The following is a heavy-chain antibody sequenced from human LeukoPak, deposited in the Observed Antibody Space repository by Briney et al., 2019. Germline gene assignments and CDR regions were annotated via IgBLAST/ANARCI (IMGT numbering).Heavy chain of an antibody. D-gene: IGHD2-15*01. CDR2: ISSSSSYI. J-gene: IGHJ4*02. Sequence: GGSLRLSCAASGFAFSSYSMNWVRQAPGKGLEWVSSISSSSSYIYYADSVKGRFTISRDNAKNSLYLQMNNLRAEDTAVYYCARMHCSGGSCYSVWYYFDYWGQGTLVTVSS. CDR1: GFAFSSYS. V-gene: IGHV3-21*01. CDR3: ARMHCSGGSCYSVWYYFDY.